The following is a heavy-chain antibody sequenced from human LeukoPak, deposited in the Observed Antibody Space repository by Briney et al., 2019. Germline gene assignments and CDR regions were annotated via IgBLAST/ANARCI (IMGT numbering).Heavy chain of an antibody. CDR1: VGSFSGYY. D-gene: IGHD4-11*01. V-gene: IGHV4-34*01. CDR3: ARGDSNFPFDY. CDR2: INHRGNT. J-gene: IGHJ4*02. Sequence: PSETLSLTCAVYVGSFSGYYWSWIRQPPGKGLEWIGEINHRGNTNYNPSLKSRVTISVDTSKIQFSLKLSSVTAADTAVYYCARGDSNFPFDYWGQGTLVTVSS.